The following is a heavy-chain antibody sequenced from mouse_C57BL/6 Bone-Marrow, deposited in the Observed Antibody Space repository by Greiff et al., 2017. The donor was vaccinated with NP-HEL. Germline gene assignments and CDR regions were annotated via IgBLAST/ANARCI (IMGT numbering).Heavy chain of an antibody. Sequence: VQRVESGAELVRPGTSVKVSCKASGYAFTNYLIEWVKQRPGQGLEWIGVINPGSGGTNYNEKFKGKATLTADKSSSTAYMQLSSLTSEDSAVYFCASTTVVPYWYFDVWGTGTTVTVSS. CDR2: INPGSGGT. CDR3: ASTTVVPYWYFDV. CDR1: GYAFTNYL. D-gene: IGHD1-1*01. J-gene: IGHJ1*03. V-gene: IGHV1-54*01.